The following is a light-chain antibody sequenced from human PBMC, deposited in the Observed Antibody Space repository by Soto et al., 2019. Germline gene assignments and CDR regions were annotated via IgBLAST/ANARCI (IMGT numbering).Light chain of an antibody. Sequence: IVLTQSPGXLSLSPGETATLSCRASXSLSXHSIAWYQQKPGQAPRLLIYGPSGRATGIPDRISGSGSGTDFTLTISGLEPEDFAMYYCQQFQSSLRTFGQGTKVEV. CDR1: XSLSXHS. J-gene: IGKJ1*01. V-gene: IGKV3-20*01. CDR2: GPS. CDR3: QQFQSSLRT.